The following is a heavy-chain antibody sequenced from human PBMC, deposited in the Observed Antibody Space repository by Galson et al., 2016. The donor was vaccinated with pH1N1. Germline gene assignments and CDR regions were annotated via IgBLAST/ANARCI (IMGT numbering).Heavy chain of an antibody. V-gene: IGHV1-69*02. D-gene: IGHD5-18*01. CDR1: GDGFSSHT. CDR2: FIPMINLA. Sequence: SVKVSCKASGDGFSSHTITWVRQAPGQGLEWVGRFIPMINLANSAQKFQGRVTITADKSRSTAYMELSSLKSEDTAVYFCARARGHAAMDPFDFWGQGTLVTVSS. J-gene: IGHJ4*02. CDR3: ARARGHAAMDPFDF.